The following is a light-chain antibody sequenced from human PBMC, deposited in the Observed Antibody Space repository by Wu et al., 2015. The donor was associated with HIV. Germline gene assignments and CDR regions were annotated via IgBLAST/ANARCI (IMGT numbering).Light chain of an antibody. CDR1: RGISNY. CDR2: SAS. Sequence: DIQMTQSPSSLSASIGDRVTITCRTSRGISNYLAWYQQKPGKVPRVLTYSASTLQSGVPSRFSGSGYGTDFTLTISSLQPEDVATYYCQKYNVAPWTFGRGTKVXIK. V-gene: IGKV1-27*01. J-gene: IGKJ1*01. CDR3: QKYNVAPWT.